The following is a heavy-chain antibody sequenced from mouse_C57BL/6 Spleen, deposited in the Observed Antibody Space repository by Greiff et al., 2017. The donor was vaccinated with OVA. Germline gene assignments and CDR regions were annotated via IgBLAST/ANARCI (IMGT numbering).Heavy chain of an antibody. Sequence: VQLQQPGAELVMPGASVKLSCKASGYTFTSYWMHWVKQRPGQGLEWIGEIDPSDSYTNYNQKFKGKSTLTVGKSSSTAYMQLSSLTSEDSSVYYCATRDYTWVAYWGKGTLVTVSA. J-gene: IGHJ3*01. D-gene: IGHD2-12*01. CDR3: ATRDYTWVAY. V-gene: IGHV1-69*01. CDR2: IDPSDSYT. CDR1: GYTFTSYW.